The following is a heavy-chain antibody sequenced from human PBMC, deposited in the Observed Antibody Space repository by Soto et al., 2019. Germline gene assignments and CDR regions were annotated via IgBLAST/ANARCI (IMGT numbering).Heavy chain of an antibody. J-gene: IGHJ3*02. Sequence: GGSLRLSCAASGFTVSSNYMSWVRQAPGKGLEWVSVIYSGGSTYYADSVKGRFNISRDNSKNTLYLQMNSLRAEDTAVYYCASANWGFRNAFDIWGQGTMVTVSS. CDR1: GFTVSSNY. CDR2: IYSGGST. CDR3: ASANWGFRNAFDI. D-gene: IGHD7-27*01. V-gene: IGHV3-53*01.